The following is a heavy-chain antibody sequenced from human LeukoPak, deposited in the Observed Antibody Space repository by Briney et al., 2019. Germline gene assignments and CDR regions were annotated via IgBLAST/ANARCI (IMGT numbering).Heavy chain of an antibody. CDR1: GGSISGYY. D-gene: IGHD3-22*01. V-gene: IGHV4-59*08. CDR2: IHYSGTT. CDR3: ARQDFFDSSGYVGVKY. Sequence: SETLSLTCTVSGGSISGYYWSWVRQPPGKGLEWIGYIHYSGTTKYNPSLMSRVTISADTSKNQLSLKLSSVTAADMAVYYCARQDFFDSSGYVGVKYWGQGALVIVSS. J-gene: IGHJ4*02.